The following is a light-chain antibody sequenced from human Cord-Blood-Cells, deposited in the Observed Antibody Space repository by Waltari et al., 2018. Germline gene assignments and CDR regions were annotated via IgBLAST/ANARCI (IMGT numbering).Light chain of an antibody. CDR1: RPNIGNNY. CDR2: EKN. J-gene: IGLJ1*01. V-gene: IGLV1-51*02. Sequence: QSVLTQPPSVSAAPGQKFTISCSGSRPNIGNNYVSWYQQPPGTAPKLLIYEKNKRPSGIPDRFSGSKSGTSATLGITGLQTGDEADYYCGTWDSSLSAYVFGTGTKVTVL. CDR3: GTWDSSLSAYV.